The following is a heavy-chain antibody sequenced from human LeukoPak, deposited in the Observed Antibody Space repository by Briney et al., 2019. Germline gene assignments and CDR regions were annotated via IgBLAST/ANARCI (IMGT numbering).Heavy chain of an antibody. CDR1: GFTFSSYD. D-gene: IGHD3-10*01. CDR3: ARRRGGLRSYSDAFDI. CDR2: IGTAADT. J-gene: IGHJ3*02. Sequence: PGGSLRLSCAASGFTFSSYDIHWVRQPTGKGLEWVSGIGTAADTYYSGSVKGRFTISRENAKNSLYLQMNSLRAGDTAVYYCARRRGGLRSYSDAFDIWGQGTMVTVSS. V-gene: IGHV3-13*01.